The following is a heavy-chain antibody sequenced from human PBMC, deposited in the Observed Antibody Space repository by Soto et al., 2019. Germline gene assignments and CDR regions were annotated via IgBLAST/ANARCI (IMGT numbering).Heavy chain of an antibody. J-gene: IGHJ5*02. V-gene: IGHV3-30*03. D-gene: IGHD2-15*01. Sequence: PGGSLRLSCAASGFTFSSYGMHWVRQAPGKGLEWVAVISYDGSNKYYADSVKGRFTISRDNSKNTLYLQMNSLRAEDTAVYYCALLGGIVVVVAGESGWFDPWGQGTLVTVSS. CDR2: ISYDGSNK. CDR1: GFTFSSYG. CDR3: ALLGGIVVVVAGESGWFDP.